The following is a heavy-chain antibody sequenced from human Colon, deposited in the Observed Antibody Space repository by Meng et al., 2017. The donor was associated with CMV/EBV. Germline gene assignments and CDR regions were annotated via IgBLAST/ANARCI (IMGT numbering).Heavy chain of an antibody. CDR1: GFTFSKSW. J-gene: IGHJ4*02. Sequence: EVQVVESGGGVVQPGGSLRLSCVVSGFTFSKSWMHWVRQVPGKGLEWVSYTDGRRTAYADFVEGRFSISRDNAENTLYLQMDSLRADDTAVYYCAVDITSVGGTFEFWGQGALVTVSS. CDR2: YTDGRRT. V-gene: IGHV3-74*01. CDR3: AVDITSVGGTFEF. D-gene: IGHD6-19*01.